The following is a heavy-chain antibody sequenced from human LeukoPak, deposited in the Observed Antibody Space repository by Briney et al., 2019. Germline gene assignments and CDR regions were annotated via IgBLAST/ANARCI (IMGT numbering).Heavy chain of an antibody. CDR2: ISSSGSTI. CDR1: GFTVSSNY. J-gene: IGHJ3*02. Sequence: GGSLRLSCAASGFTVSSNYMSWVRQAPGKGLEWVSYISSSGSTIYYADSVKGRFTISRDNAKNSLYLQMNSLRAEDTAVYYCASTFIAVAGTDAFDIWGQGTMVTVSS. D-gene: IGHD6-19*01. CDR3: ASTFIAVAGTDAFDI. V-gene: IGHV3-11*01.